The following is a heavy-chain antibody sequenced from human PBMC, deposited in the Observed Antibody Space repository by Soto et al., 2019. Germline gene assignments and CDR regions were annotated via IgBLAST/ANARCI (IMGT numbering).Heavy chain of an antibody. Sequence: GVLRLSCAASGFSFGSYTMNWVRQAPGKGLEWVGFIRSKAYGGTTEYAASVKGRFTISRDDSKSIAYLQMNSLKTEDTAVYYWTRDPTKKYYYDSSGYYEYDYWGQGTLVTVSS. D-gene: IGHD3-22*01. J-gene: IGHJ4*02. CDR1: GFSFGSYT. CDR3: TRDPTKKYYYDSSGYYEYDY. CDR2: IRSKAYGGTT. V-gene: IGHV3-49*04.